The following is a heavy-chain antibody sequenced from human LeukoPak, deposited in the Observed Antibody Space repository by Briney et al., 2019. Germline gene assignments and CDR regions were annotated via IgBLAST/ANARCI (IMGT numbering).Heavy chain of an antibody. CDR1: GFTFITYG. Sequence: GGTLRLSCAASGFTFITYGLSWVRQAPGKGLEWVSDISGSGGGTFYADSVKGRFTISRDNSKNTLYLQMNSLRAEDTAVYYCAKWRSDDSSGYYNYYYYMDVWGKGTTVTISS. CDR2: ISGSGGGT. J-gene: IGHJ6*03. CDR3: AKWRSDDSSGYYNYYYYMDV. V-gene: IGHV3-23*01. D-gene: IGHD3-22*01.